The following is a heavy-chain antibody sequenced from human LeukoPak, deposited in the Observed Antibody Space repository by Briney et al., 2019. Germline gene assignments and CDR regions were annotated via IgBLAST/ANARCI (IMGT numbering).Heavy chain of an antibody. J-gene: IGHJ4*02. D-gene: IGHD3-16*02. CDR2: ISGSGGST. CDR3: ARHRTASDY. V-gene: IGHV3-23*01. Sequence: PGGSLRLSCAASGLTFSSYAMSWVRQAPGKGLEWVSAISGSGGSTYYADSVKGRFTISRDNAKSSLYLQMNSLRAEDTALYYCARHRTASDYWGQGTLVTVSS. CDR1: GLTFSSYA.